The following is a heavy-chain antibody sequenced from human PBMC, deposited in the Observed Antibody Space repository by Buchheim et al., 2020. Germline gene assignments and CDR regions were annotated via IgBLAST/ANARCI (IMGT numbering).Heavy chain of an antibody. J-gene: IGHJ4*02. Sequence: QVQLVESGGGVVQPGRSLRLSCAASGFTFSSYAMHWVRQAPGKGLEWVAVISYDGSDKYYADSVKGRFPLPRDNSKNTLYLQMSNLRPEDTAVFYCARVSGMITFGGVIGPLDYWGQGTL. D-gene: IGHD3-16*02. CDR3: ARVSGMITFGGVIGPLDY. CDR2: ISYDGSDK. V-gene: IGHV3-30*04. CDR1: GFTFSSYA.